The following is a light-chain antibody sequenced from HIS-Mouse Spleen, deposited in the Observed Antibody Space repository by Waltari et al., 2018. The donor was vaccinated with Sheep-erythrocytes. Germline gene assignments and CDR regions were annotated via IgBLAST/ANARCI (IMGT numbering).Light chain of an antibody. CDR1: QSVLYSSNNKNY. J-gene: IGKJ4*01. CDR2: WAS. Sequence: DIVMTQSPDSLAVSLGERATINSKSSQSVLYSSNNKNYVAWYQQKPGQPPKLLIYWASTRESGVPDRFSGSGSGTDFTLTISSLQAEDVAVYYCQQYYSTLLTFGGGTKVEIK. V-gene: IGKV4-1*01. CDR3: QQYYSTLLT.